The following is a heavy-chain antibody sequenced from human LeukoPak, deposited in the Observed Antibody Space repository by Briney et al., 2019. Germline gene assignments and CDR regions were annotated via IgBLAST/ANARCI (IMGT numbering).Heavy chain of an antibody. CDR2: INTDGSST. V-gene: IGHV3-74*01. CDR3: ARVSPYCSSTSCYRGAFDI. J-gene: IGHJ3*02. CDR1: GFTFSSYW. D-gene: IGHD2-2*02. Sequence: PGGSLRLSCAASGFTFSSYWMHWVRQAPGKGLVWVSRINTDGSSTSYADSVKGRFTISRDNAKNTLYLQMNSLRAEDTAVYYCARVSPYCSSTSCYRGAFDIWGQGTMVTVSS.